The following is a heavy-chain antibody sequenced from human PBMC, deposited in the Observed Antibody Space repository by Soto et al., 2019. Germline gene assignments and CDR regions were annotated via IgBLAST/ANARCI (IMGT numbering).Heavy chain of an antibody. CDR3: ARAKPQDVYFDP. CDR2: ITPIIDIP. V-gene: IGHV1-69*02. Sequence: QVQLVQSGAEVKRPGSSVKVSCRTSGGTFNTYSISWVRQAPGQGLEWMGRITPIIDIPTYAQNFQGRVSISADKSTSTAYMQLPNLRFEDTAMYFRARAKPQDVYFDPWGQGTLVTVSS. J-gene: IGHJ5*02. CDR1: GGTFNTYS. D-gene: IGHD3-9*01.